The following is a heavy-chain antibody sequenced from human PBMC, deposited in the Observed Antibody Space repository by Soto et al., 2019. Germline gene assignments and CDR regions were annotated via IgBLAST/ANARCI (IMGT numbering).Heavy chain of an antibody. Sequence: ASVKVACKASGGTFSSYAISWVRQTPGQGLEWMGGIIPIFGTANYAQKFQGRVTITADESTSTAYMELSSLRSEDTAVYYCARSLYASGATDAFDIWGQGTMVTVSS. CDR1: GGTFSSYA. CDR2: IIPIFGTA. D-gene: IGHD1-26*01. J-gene: IGHJ3*02. V-gene: IGHV1-69*13. CDR3: ARSLYASGATDAFDI.